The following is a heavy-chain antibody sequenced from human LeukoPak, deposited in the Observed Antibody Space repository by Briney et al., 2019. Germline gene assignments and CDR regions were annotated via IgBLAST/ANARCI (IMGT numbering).Heavy chain of an antibody. D-gene: IGHD5-18*01. CDR2: FDPEDGET. V-gene: IGHV1-24*01. CDR1: GYTLTELS. Sequence: GTSVKVSCKVSGYTLTELSMHWVRQAPGKGLEWMGGFDPEDGETIYVQKFQGRVTMTEDASTDTAYMELSSLRSEDTAVYYCARVGGYSYGYLDYWGQGTLVTVSS. CDR3: ARVGGYSYGYLDY. J-gene: IGHJ4*02.